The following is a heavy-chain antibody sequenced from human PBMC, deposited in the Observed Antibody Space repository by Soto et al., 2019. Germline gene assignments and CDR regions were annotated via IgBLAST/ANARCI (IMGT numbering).Heavy chain of an antibody. D-gene: IGHD2-2*01. Sequence: ASVKVSCKASGYTFTGYYMHWVRQAPGQGLEWMGWINPNSGGTNYAQKFQGWVTMTRDTSISTAYMELSRLRSDDTAVYYCARTKIVVLQAALDDAFEAWGKGTVVPVPS. J-gene: IGHJ3*01. CDR2: INPNSGGT. CDR1: GYTFTGYY. CDR3: ARTKIVVLQAALDDAFEA. V-gene: IGHV1-2*04.